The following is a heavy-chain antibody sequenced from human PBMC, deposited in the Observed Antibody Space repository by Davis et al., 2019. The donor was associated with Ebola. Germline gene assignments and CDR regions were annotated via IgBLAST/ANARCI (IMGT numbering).Heavy chain of an antibody. CDR3: ARAPPDRNRNWFDP. D-gene: IGHD1-14*01. J-gene: IGHJ5*02. CDR2: INHSGST. Sequence: PSETLSLTCAVYGGSFSGYYWTWIRQPPGKGLEWIGEINHSGSTNYNPSLKSRVTISVDASKNQFSLRLSSVTAADTAVYFCARAPPDRNRNWFDPWGQGTLVTVSS. CDR1: GGSFSGYY. V-gene: IGHV4-34*01.